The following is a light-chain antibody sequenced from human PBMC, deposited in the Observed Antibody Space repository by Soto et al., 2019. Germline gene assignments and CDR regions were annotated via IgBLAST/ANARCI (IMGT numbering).Light chain of an antibody. V-gene: IGKV1-5*03. CDR2: KAS. Sequence: DIQMTQSPSTLSASVGDRVTITCRASQSISTWLAWYQQKPGRAPNLLIYKASSLESGVPSRFSGGGSGTEFTLTISSLQPDEFATYYCQQYNVFPITFGQGTRLEI. CDR1: QSISTW. J-gene: IGKJ5*01. CDR3: QQYNVFPIT.